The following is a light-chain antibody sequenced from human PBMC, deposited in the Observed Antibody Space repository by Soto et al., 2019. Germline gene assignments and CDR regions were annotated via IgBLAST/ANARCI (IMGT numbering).Light chain of an antibody. CDR2: EVS. CDR3: CSYVGSNIWV. Sequence: QSALTQPPSASGSPGRSVTISYSGTRSDVGDYNSVSWYQQHPGKAPKLMIYEVSKRPPGVPDRFSGSKSGNAASLTVSGLQAEDEADYYCCSYVGSNIWVFGGGTKVTVL. J-gene: IGLJ3*02. CDR1: RSDVGDYNS. V-gene: IGLV2-8*01.